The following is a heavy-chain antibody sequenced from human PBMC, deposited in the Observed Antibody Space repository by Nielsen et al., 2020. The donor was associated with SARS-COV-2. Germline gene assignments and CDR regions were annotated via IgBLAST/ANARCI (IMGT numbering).Heavy chain of an antibody. D-gene: IGHD3-16*01. V-gene: IGHV3-11*04. CDR1: GFTFSDYY. CDR2: ISSSGSTI. J-gene: IGHJ4*02. CDR3: TGGVGRYYFDY. Sequence: GGSLRLSCAASGFTFSDYYMSWIRQAPGKGLEWVSYISSSGSTIYYADSVRGRFTISRDESKNTLYLQMNSLRAEDTAVYYCTGGVGRYYFDYWGQGTLVTVSS.